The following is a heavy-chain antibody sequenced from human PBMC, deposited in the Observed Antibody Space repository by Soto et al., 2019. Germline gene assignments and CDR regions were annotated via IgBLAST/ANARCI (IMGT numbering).Heavy chain of an antibody. CDR3: ARDGCGGSNCLNWFDP. CDR2: ISSSSTTK. Sequence: EVQLVESGGGLVQPGGSLRLSCAASGFTFSSYSMNWVRQAPGKGLEWVSYISSSSTTKDYADSVKGRFTISRDNAKKALYMKMYSLRAEDPAVDYCARDGCGGSNCLNWFDPWGQGTLVTVSS. V-gene: IGHV3-48*01. D-gene: IGHD2-15*01. CDR1: GFTFSSYS. J-gene: IGHJ5*02.